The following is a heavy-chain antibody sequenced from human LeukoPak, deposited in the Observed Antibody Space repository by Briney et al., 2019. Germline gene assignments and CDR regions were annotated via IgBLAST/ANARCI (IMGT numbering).Heavy chain of an antibody. Sequence: GASVKVSCKVSGYTLTEFSMHWVRQAPGKGLEWVAVISYDGSNKYYADSVKGRFTISRDNSKNTLYLQMNSLRAEDTAVYYCARDFKRGSVAVQVDYWGQGTLVTVSS. CDR1: GYTLTEFS. D-gene: IGHD6-19*01. V-gene: IGHV3-30*04. J-gene: IGHJ4*02. CDR3: ARDFKRGSVAVQVDY. CDR2: ISYDGSNK.